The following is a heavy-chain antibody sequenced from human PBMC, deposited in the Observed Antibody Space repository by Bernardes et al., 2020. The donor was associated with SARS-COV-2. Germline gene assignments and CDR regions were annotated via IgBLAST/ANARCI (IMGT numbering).Heavy chain of an antibody. J-gene: IGHJ6*02. CDR2: ISAYNGNT. D-gene: IGHD2-21*01. V-gene: IGHV1-18*01. CDR1: RYTFTKYR. CDR3: ARVGCGGDCYPNPRPYYYYGMDV. Sequence: KVCRESSRYTFTKYRIRWVRQAACPGLEWMGWISAYNGNTNYAQKLQDRVTMTTDTSTSTAYMELRSLRSDDTAVYYCARVGCGGDCYPNPRPYYYYGMDVWGQGTTVTVSS.